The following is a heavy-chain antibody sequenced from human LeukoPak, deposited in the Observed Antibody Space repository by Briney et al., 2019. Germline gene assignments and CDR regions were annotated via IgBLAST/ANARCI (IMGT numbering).Heavy chain of an antibody. Sequence: SETLSLTCTVSGGSISSYYWSWIRQPPGKGLEWIGYTYYSGSTNYNPSLKSRVTISVDTSKNRFSLKLSSVTAADTAVYYCARGSKFLYYGSGCYFAYWGQGTLVTVSS. CDR1: GGSISSYY. CDR2: TYYSGST. D-gene: IGHD3-10*01. V-gene: IGHV4-59*01. J-gene: IGHJ4*02. CDR3: ARGSKFLYYGSGCYFAY.